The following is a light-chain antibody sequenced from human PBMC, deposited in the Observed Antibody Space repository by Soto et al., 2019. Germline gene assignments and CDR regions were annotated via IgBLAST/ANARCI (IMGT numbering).Light chain of an antibody. J-gene: IGKJ1*01. V-gene: IGKV3-20*01. CDR1: QSVSSSY. CDR3: QQYGSSPPWT. CDR2: GAS. Sequence: DIVLRQSAGTLSLSPGERATLSCRASQSVSSSYLAWYQQKPGQAPRLLIYGASSRATGIPDRFSGSGSGTDFTLTISRLEPEDFAVYYCQQYGSSPPWTFGQGTKVDNK.